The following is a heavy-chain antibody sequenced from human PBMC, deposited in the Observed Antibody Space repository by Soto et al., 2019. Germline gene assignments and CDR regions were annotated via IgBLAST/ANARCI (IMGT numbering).Heavy chain of an antibody. D-gene: IGHD3-3*01. CDR2: IYYSGST. Sequence: SETLSLTGTVSGGSISSGDYYWSWIRQPPGKGLEWIGYIYYSGSTYYNPSLKSRVTISVDTSKNQFSLKLSSVTAADTAVYYCARGGYDFFYYYGMDVWGQGTTVIVSS. CDR3: ARGGYDFFYYYGMDV. J-gene: IGHJ6*02. CDR1: GGSISSGDYY. V-gene: IGHV4-30-4*01.